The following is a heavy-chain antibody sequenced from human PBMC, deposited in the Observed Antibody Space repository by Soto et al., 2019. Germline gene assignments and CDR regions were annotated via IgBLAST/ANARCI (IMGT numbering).Heavy chain of an antibody. J-gene: IGHJ4*02. V-gene: IGHV4-34*01. CDR3: ARGWGRIFDY. Sequence: QVQLQQWGAGLLKPSETLSLTCAVYGGSFSGYYWSWIRQPPGKGLAWIGEINHSGSTNYNPSVKRRVTISVDASKNQFSLKLSSVTAADTAVYYCARGWGRIFDYWGQGTLVTVSS. CDR1: GGSFSGYY. D-gene: IGHD7-27*01. CDR2: INHSGST.